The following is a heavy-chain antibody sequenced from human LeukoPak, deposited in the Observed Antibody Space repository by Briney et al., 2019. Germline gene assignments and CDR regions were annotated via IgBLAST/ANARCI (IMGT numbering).Heavy chain of an antibody. D-gene: IGHD6-19*01. V-gene: IGHV3-11*01. Sequence: GGSLRLSCAASGFTFSDYYMSWIRQAPGKGLEWVSYISSSGSTIYYADSVKGRFTISRDNAKNSLYLQMNSLRAEDTALYYCAKEVAVAGEFDYWGQGTLVTVSS. CDR3: AKEVAVAGEFDY. CDR2: ISSSGSTI. J-gene: IGHJ4*02. CDR1: GFTFSDYY.